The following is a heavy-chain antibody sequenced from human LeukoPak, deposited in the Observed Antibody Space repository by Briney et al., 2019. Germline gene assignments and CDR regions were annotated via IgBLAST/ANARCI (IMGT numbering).Heavy chain of an antibody. CDR3: AKDMSSGYYRYYFDY. J-gene: IGHJ4*02. V-gene: IGHV3-23*01. D-gene: IGHD3-22*01. CDR2: ISGSGGST. Sequence: GGSLRLSCAASGFTFSSYAMSWVRQAPGKGLEWVSAISGSGGSTYYADSVKGRFTISRDNSKNTLYLQINSLRAEDTAVYYCAKDMSSGYYRYYFDYWGQGTLVTVSS. CDR1: GFTFSSYA.